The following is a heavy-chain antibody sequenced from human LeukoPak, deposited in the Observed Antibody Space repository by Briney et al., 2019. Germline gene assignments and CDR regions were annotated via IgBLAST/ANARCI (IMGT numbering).Heavy chain of an antibody. CDR2: ISGSGGST. CDR1: GFTFSSYG. D-gene: IGHD5-24*01. V-gene: IGHV3-23*01. CDR3: ARVRGRWLQFLFDY. Sequence: GGSLRLSCAASGFTFSSYGMSWVRQAPGKGLEWVSAISGSGGSTYYADSVKGRFTISRDNAKNSLYLQMNSLRAEDTAVYYCARVRGRWLQFLFDYWGQGTLVTVSS. J-gene: IGHJ4*02.